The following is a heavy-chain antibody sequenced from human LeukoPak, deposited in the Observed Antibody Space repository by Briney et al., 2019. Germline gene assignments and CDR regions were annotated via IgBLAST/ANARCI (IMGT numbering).Heavy chain of an antibody. CDR2: INHSGST. D-gene: IGHD1-26*01. Sequence: PSETLSLTCAVYGGSISGYYWSWIRQPPGKGLEWIGEINHSGSTNYNPSLKSRVTISVDTSKNQFSLKLSSVTAADTAVYYCARGVGATTPFDYWGQGTLVTVSS. J-gene: IGHJ4*02. V-gene: IGHV4-34*01. CDR3: ARGVGATTPFDY. CDR1: GGSISGYY.